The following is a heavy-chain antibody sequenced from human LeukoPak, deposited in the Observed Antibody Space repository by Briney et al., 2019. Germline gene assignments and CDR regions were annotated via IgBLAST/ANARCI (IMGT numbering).Heavy chain of an antibody. V-gene: IGHV2-5*02. J-gene: IGHJ5*02. CDR2: IYWDDDK. Sequence: SGPTLVNPTQTLTLTCXFSXXSLXXSGVGXXWIRXPPGQAXEWXALIYWDDDKRHSPSLRSRLTITKDTSKNQVVLRMTNMDPVDTATYFCAHTIVGARRWFDPWGQGTLVTVSS. D-gene: IGHD1-26*01. CDR1: XXSLXXSGVG. CDR3: AHTIVGARRWFDP.